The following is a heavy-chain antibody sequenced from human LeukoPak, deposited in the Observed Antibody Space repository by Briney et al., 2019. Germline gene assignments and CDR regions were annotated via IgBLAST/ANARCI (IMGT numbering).Heavy chain of an antibody. CDR2: ISGGSNYI. J-gene: IGHJ4*02. CDR3: ARDLILPQGGGTSFDH. D-gene: IGHD4-23*01. CDR1: GFTFSSYY. V-gene: IGHV3-21*01. Sequence: GGSLRVSCAASGFTFSSYYMNWVRQAPGKGLEWASSISGGSNYINYADSVKGRFIITRNNAENSLSLHMNSLTSEDTAVYFCARDLILPQGGGTSFDHWGQGTLVAVSS.